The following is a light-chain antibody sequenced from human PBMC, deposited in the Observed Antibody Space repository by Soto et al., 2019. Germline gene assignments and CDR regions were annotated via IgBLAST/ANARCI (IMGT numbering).Light chain of an antibody. CDR3: QQYSIWRT. V-gene: IGKV3-15*01. J-gene: IGKJ1*01. CDR1: ESVSTN. CDR2: GAS. Sequence: EIALTQSPGTLSLSPGERVTLSCRASESVSTNLAWYQQKAGQAPRLLIYGASTRATGIPARFSGSGSGTEFTLTISSLQSEDFAVYYCQQYSIWRTFGQGTKVDIK.